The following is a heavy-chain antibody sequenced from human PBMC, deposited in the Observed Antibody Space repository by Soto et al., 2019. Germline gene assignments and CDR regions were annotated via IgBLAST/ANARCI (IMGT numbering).Heavy chain of an antibody. D-gene: IGHD2-15*01. CDR2: IGGDGGT. Sequence: EVQLLESGGGLVQPGGSLRLSCAASGFTFSNYAMTWVRQAPGRVLEWVSAIGGDGGTYYTDSVRGRFTISRDNSKNTLFLQMHSLRVEDTAVFYCAKRSCSGGICRGAYFDSWGQGTLVTVSS. CDR1: GFTFSNYA. CDR3: AKRSCSGGICRGAYFDS. J-gene: IGHJ4*02. V-gene: IGHV3-23*01.